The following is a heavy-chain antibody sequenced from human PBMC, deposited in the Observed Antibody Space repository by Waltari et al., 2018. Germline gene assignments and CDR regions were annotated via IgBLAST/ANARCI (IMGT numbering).Heavy chain of an antibody. V-gene: IGHV3-30-3*01. Sequence: QVQLVESGGGVVQPGRSLRLSCAASGFTFSSYAMHWVRQAPGKGLEWVAVISYDGSNKYYADSVKGRFTISRDNSKNTLYLQMNSLRAEDTAVYYCARGDIVVVPAAPFDYWGQGTLVTVSS. D-gene: IGHD2-2*01. CDR2: ISYDGSNK. CDR3: ARGDIVVVPAAPFDY. CDR1: GFTFSSYA. J-gene: IGHJ4*02.